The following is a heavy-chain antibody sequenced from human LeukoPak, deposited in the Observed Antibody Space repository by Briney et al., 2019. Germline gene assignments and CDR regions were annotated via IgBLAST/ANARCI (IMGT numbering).Heavy chain of an antibody. CDR2: ISGSGGST. V-gene: IGHV3-23*01. D-gene: IGHD3-22*01. CDR3: AKDRSDSSGYYYPVYFDY. J-gene: IGHJ4*02. Sequence: GGSLRLSCAASGFTFSSYAMSWVRQAPGKGLEWVSAISGSGGSTYYADSVKGRFTISRDNSKNTLYLQMNSLRAEDTAVYHCAKDRSDSSGYYYPVYFDYWGQGTLVTVSS. CDR1: GFTFSSYA.